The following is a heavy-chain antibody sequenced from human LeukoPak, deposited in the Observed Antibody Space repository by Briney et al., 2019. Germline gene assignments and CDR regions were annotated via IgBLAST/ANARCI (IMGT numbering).Heavy chain of an antibody. J-gene: IGHJ4*02. CDR1: GFTFSIYS. Sequence: GGSLRLSCAASGFTFSIYSMNWVRQAPGKGLEWVSSISSSSSYIYYADSVKGRFTISRDNAKNSLYLQMNSLRAEDTAVYYCARDGVRDGLYFDYWGQGTLVTVSS. V-gene: IGHV3-21*01. D-gene: IGHD5-24*01. CDR3: ARDGVRDGLYFDY. CDR2: ISSSSSYI.